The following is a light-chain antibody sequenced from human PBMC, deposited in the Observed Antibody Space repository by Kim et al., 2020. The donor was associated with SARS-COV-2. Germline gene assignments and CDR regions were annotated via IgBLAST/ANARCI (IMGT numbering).Light chain of an antibody. V-gene: IGKV1-5*03. J-gene: IGKJ2*01. CDR1: ENIGTC. Sequence: DIQMTQSPSTLSASVGDRVTITCRASENIGTCLAWYQQKPGRAPSLLIYLASTLESGVPSRFSGTGSGTEFSLSITSLQPDDFATYYCQHYSRFPYTCGQGTKLEI. CDR2: LAS. CDR3: QHYSRFPYT.